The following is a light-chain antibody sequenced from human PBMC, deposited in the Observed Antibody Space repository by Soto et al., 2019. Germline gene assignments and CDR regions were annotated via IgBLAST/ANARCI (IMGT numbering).Light chain of an antibody. Sequence: EIQMTQSPSSLSASVGDRVTITCQASQDIRNYLNWYQQKPGKAPELLIFDASNLEPGVSSRVSGSGSGTDFSFTISGLQPEDFATYYCQQYRDLISFGGGTKVEVK. CDR3: QQYRDLIS. J-gene: IGKJ4*01. CDR1: QDIRNY. CDR2: DAS. V-gene: IGKV1-33*01.